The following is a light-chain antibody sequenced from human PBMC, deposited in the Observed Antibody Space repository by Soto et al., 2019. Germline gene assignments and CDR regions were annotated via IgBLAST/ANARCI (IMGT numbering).Light chain of an antibody. CDR3: QQYGSSPEWT. V-gene: IGKV1-5*01. CDR2: DAS. Sequence: DIQMTQSPSTLSASVGDRVTITCRASQSISSWLAWYQQKPGKAPKLLIYDASSLESGVPSRFSGSGSGTEFTLTISRLEPEDFAVYYCQQYGSSPEWTFGQGTKVEIK. CDR1: QSISSW. J-gene: IGKJ1*01.